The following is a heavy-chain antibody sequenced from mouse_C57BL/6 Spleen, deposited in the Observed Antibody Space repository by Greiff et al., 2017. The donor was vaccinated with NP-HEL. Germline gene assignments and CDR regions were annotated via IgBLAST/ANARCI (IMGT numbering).Heavy chain of an antibody. Sequence: QVQLQQPGAELVMPGASVKLSCKASGYTFTSYWMHWVKQRPGQGLEWIGEIDPSDSYTNSTQKFKGKSTLTVDKSSSTAYMQLSSLTSEDSAVYYCARFYSNYTYYFDYWGQGTTLTVSS. CDR1: GYTFTSYW. CDR3: ARFYSNYTYYFDY. V-gene: IGHV1-69*01. D-gene: IGHD2-5*01. CDR2: IDPSDSYT. J-gene: IGHJ2*01.